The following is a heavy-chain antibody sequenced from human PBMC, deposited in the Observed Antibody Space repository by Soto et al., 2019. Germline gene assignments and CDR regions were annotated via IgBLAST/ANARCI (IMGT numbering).Heavy chain of an antibody. Sequence: QVQLVQSGAEVKKPGSSVKVSCKASGGTLSNYAFSWVRQVPGQGLEWMGGIIPIFETTNYAQKFQGRVTITEDESTSTTYMELSSLSSEDTAVFFCARDMIPAAISYRYYAMDVWGQGTTVTVSS. D-gene: IGHD2-2*01. CDR3: ARDMIPAAISYRYYAMDV. CDR2: IIPIFETT. J-gene: IGHJ6*02. V-gene: IGHV1-69*01. CDR1: GGTLSNYA.